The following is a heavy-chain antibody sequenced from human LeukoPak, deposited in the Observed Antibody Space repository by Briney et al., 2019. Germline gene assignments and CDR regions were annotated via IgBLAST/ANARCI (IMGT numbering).Heavy chain of an antibody. V-gene: IGHV3-30*03. J-gene: IGHJ4*02. CDR3: ARGNRPYYFDY. CDR1: GFTFSSYG. CDR2: ISYDGSNK. Sequence: PGGSLRLSCAASGFTFSSYGMHWVRQAPGKGLEWVAVISYDGSNKYYADSVKGRFTISRDNSKNTLYLQMNSLRAEDTAVYYCARGNRPYYFDYWGQGTLVTVSS.